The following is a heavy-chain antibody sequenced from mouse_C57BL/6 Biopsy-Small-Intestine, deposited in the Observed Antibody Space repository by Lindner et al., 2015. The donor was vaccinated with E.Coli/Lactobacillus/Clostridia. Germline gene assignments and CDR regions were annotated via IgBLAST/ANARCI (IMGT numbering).Heavy chain of an antibody. V-gene: IGHV1-54*01. J-gene: IGHJ2*01. CDR1: GYAFTNYL. D-gene: IGHD2-10*02. CDR3: ARSVWDGPFDY. CDR2: INPGSGGT. Sequence: VQLQESGAELVRPGTSVKVSCKASGYAFTNYLIEWVKQRPGQGLEWIGVINPGSGGTNYNEKFKGKATLTADKSSSTAYMQLSSLTSEDSAVYFCARSVWDGPFDYWGQGTTLTVSS.